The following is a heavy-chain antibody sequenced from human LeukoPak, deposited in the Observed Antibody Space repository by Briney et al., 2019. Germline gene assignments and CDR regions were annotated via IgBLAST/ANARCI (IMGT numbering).Heavy chain of an antibody. CDR1: GFTFSSYA. Sequence: GRSLRLSCAASGFTFSSYAMHWVRQAPGKGLGRVAVISYDGSNKYYADSVKGRFTISRDNSKNTLYLQMNSLRAEDTAVYYCARGGARLVLYRGFDPWGQGTLVTVSS. D-gene: IGHD3-9*01. V-gene: IGHV3-30-3*01. CDR2: ISYDGSNK. CDR3: ARGGARLVLYRGFDP. J-gene: IGHJ5*02.